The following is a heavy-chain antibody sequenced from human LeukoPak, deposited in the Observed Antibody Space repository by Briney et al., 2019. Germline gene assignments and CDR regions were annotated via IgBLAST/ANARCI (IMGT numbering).Heavy chain of an antibody. Sequence: ASVKVSCKASGYTFTSYGISWVRQAAGQGLERMGWISAYNGNTNYAQKLQGRVTMTTDTSTSTAYMELRSLRSDDTAVYYCARDRVHEAETYYGSGSYRLWGQGTLVTVSS. D-gene: IGHD3-10*01. J-gene: IGHJ4*02. CDR1: GYTFTSYG. CDR2: ISAYNGNT. CDR3: ARDRVHEAETYYGSGSYRL. V-gene: IGHV1-18*01.